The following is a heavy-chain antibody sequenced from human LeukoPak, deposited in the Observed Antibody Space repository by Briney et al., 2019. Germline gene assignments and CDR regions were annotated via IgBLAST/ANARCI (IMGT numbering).Heavy chain of an antibody. CDR1: GFTFSSYW. V-gene: IGHV3-48*01. Sequence: GGSLRLSCAASGFTFSSYWMSWVRQAPGKGLEWVSYISSSSSIYYADSVKGRFTISRDNAKNSLFLQMNSLRAEDTAVYYCVRQLVSWGQGTLVTVSS. CDR3: VRQLVS. D-gene: IGHD6-6*01. J-gene: IGHJ5*02. CDR2: ISSSSSI.